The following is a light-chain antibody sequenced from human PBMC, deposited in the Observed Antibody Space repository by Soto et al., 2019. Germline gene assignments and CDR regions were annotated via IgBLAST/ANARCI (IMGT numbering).Light chain of an antibody. Sequence: QSVLTQPPSVSGAPGQRVTISCTGSSSNIWAGYDVHWYQQLPGTAPKRLIYGNSNRPSGVPDRFSGSKSGTSASLAITGLQAEDEADYYCQSYDSSLSGSNVFGTGTKVTVL. J-gene: IGLJ1*01. CDR3: QSYDSSLSGSNV. CDR2: GNS. CDR1: SSNIWAGYD. V-gene: IGLV1-40*01.